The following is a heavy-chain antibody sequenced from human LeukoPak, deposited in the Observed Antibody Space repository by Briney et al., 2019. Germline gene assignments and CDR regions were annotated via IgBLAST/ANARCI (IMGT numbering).Heavy chain of an antibody. D-gene: IGHD1-26*01. CDR2: SDSSGTPI. CDR1: GFTLSSYS. Sequence: GGSLRLSCAASGFTLSSYSMSWVRQAPGKGLEWVSYSDSSGTPISYADSVRGRFTISRDNAKNSLYLQLNSLRDEDTAEYYCARGGGSYRRNFDYWGQGALVTVSS. J-gene: IGHJ4*02. V-gene: IGHV3-48*02. CDR3: ARGGGSYRRNFDY.